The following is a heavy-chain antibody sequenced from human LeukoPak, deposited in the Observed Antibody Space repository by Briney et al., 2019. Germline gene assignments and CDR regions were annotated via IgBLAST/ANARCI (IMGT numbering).Heavy chain of an antibody. J-gene: IGHJ4*02. Sequence: GRSLRLSCAASGFTFDDYAMHWVRQAPGKGLEWVSGISWNSGSIGYADSVKGRFTISRDNAKNSLYLQMNSLRAEDTALYYCAKDMSKWELLGLFDYWGQGTLVTVSS. V-gene: IGHV3-9*01. D-gene: IGHD1-26*01. CDR3: AKDMSKWELLGLFDY. CDR2: ISWNSGSI. CDR1: GFTFDDYA.